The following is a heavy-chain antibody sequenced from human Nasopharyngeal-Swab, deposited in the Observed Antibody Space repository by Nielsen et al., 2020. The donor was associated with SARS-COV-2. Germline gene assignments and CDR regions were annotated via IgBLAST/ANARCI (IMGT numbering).Heavy chain of an antibody. CDR2: INPSGGST. J-gene: IGHJ5*02. D-gene: IGHD3-10*01. CDR3: ARARKAIYYYGSGSYYKGGVNWFDP. Sequence: VRQAPGQGLEWMGIINPSGGSTSYAQKFQGRVTMTRDTSTSTVYMELSSLRSEDTAMYYCARARKAIYYYGSGSYYKGGVNWFDPWGQGTLVTVSS. V-gene: IGHV1-46*01.